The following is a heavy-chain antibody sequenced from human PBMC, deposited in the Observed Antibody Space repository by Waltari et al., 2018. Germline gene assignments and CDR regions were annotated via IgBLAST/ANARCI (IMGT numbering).Heavy chain of an antibody. V-gene: IGHV1-24*01. J-gene: IGHJ2*01. D-gene: IGHD6-6*01. CDR3: ATVLGPFEAAPGNWYFDL. CDR1: GYTLTELS. CDR2: LEPQDGET. Sequence: QVQLVQSGAEVKKPGASVKVSCKVSGYTLTELSMHWVRQAPGKGLEWMGGLEPQDGETIHAQKFQGRVTMTEDTATDTAYMELSSLRSEDTAVYYCATVLGPFEAAPGNWYFDLWGRGTLGTVSS.